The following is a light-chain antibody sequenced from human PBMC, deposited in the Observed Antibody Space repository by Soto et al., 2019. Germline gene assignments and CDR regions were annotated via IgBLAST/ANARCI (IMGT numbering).Light chain of an antibody. CDR1: QSISSY. J-gene: IGKJ1*01. V-gene: IGKV1-39*01. Sequence: DIEMTQSPSSLSASVGDRVTIPCRASQSISSYLNWYQQKPGKAPKLLMYAASSLQSGVPSRFSGSGAGTDFTLTISSLQPEDFATYYCQQSYSTPRTFGQGTKVDI. CDR3: QQSYSTPRT. CDR2: AAS.